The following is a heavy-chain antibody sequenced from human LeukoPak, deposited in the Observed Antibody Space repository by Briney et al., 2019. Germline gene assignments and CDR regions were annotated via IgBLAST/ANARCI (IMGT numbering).Heavy chain of an antibody. CDR2: IYTSGST. D-gene: IGHD3-10*01. Sequence: SETLSLTCTASGGSISSYYWSWIRQPAGKGLEGIGLIYTSGSTNYNPSLKSRVTISVDTSKNQFSRKLSSVTAADTAVYYCARDQVYGSGSLDYWGQGTLVTVSS. J-gene: IGHJ4*02. V-gene: IGHV4-4*07. CDR1: GGSISSYY. CDR3: ARDQVYGSGSLDY.